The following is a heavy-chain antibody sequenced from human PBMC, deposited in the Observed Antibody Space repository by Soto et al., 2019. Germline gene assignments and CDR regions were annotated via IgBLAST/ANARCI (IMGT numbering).Heavy chain of an antibody. CDR2: IYHTGSP. D-gene: IGHD3-3*02. V-gene: IGHV4-31*03. CDR1: GGSISSGNYY. Sequence: QVQLQESGPGLVKPSQTLSLTCSVSGGSISSGNYYWTWIRQHPGKGLEWIGYIYHTGSPNYSPALMGRAGISMPASRNQSSLQVKSATVADTARSYCARQGIGDGIDYFDFWGQGTQATVS. CDR3: ARQGIGDGIDYFDF. J-gene: IGHJ4*02.